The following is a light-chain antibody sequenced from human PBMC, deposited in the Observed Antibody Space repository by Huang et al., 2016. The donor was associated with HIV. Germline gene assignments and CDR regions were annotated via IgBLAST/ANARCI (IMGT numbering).Light chain of an antibody. CDR3: QQHDKWVT. V-gene: IGKV3-11*01. J-gene: IGKJ4*01. Sequence: IALTQSPASLSWYLGESVTLSGRASQSISNHLPWYQQRQGQPPRLLVYDASNRVADVPARFSGSGSGTDFTLTIRSLEPDDFAVYYCQQHDKWVTFGGGTKVE. CDR2: DAS. CDR1: QSISNH.